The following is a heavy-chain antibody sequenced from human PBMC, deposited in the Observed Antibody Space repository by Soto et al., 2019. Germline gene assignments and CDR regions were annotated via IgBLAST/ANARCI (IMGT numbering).Heavy chain of an antibody. CDR2: IWYDGSNK. J-gene: IGHJ6*02. Sequence: QVQLVESGGGVVQPGRSLRLSCAASGFTFSSYGMHWVRQAPGKGLEWVAVIWYDGSNKYYADSVKGRFTISRDNSKNTLYLQMNSLRAEDTAVYYCAGGSYGSGSYYLADYGMDVWGQGTTVTVSS. V-gene: IGHV3-33*01. CDR1: GFTFSSYG. CDR3: AGGSYGSGSYYLADYGMDV. D-gene: IGHD3-10*01.